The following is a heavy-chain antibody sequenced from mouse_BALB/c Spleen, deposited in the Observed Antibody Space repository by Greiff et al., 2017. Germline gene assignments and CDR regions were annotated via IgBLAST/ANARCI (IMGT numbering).Heavy chain of an antibody. CDR1: GDSFTSGY. Sequence: EVQLQESGPSLVKPSQTLSLSCSVTGDSFTSGYWNWIRKFPGNKLEYMGYISYSGSTYYNPSLKSRISITRDTSKNQYYLQLNSVTTEDTATYYGAKGSGYVGYWYFDVWGAGTTVTVSA. D-gene: IGHD1-2*01. J-gene: IGHJ1*01. CDR2: ISYSGST. CDR3: AKGSGYVGYWYFDV. V-gene: IGHV3-8*02.